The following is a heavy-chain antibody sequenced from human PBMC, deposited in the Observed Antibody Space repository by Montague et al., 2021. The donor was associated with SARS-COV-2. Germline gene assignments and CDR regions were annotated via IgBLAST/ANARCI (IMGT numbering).Heavy chain of an antibody. Sequence: CAISGDSVSSNIAAWNWIRQSPSRGLEWLGRTKYTSTRYETYAVSVQSRITITADTSKNQFSLHLNSVTPEDTAVYCCARDLYWAFDAWGLGTTVTVS. D-gene: IGHD2-8*02. CDR3: ARDLYWAFDA. CDR1: GDSVSSNIAA. J-gene: IGHJ3*01. CDR2: TKYTSTRYE. V-gene: IGHV6-1*01.